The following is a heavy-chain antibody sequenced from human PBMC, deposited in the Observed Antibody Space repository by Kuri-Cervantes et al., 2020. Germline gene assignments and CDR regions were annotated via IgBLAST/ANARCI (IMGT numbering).Heavy chain of an antibody. Sequence: SVKVSCKASGGTFSSYAISWVRQAPGQGLEWMGGIIPIFGTANYAQKFQGRVTITTDEFTGTVYMDLSSLRSEDTAVYYRAREPYDFWSGRYTYYYYMDVWGKGTTVTVSS. J-gene: IGHJ6*03. D-gene: IGHD3-3*01. CDR1: GGTFSSYA. V-gene: IGHV1-69*05. CDR3: AREPYDFWSGRYTYYYYMDV. CDR2: IIPIFGTA.